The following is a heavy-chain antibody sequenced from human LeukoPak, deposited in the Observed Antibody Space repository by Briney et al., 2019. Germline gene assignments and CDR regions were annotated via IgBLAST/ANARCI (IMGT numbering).Heavy chain of an antibody. V-gene: IGHV3-21*01. D-gene: IGHD6-13*01. CDR2: ISSSSSYI. J-gene: IGHJ6*02. CDR3: ARDSSSWYTYDYYGMDV. Sequence: GGSLRLSCAASGFTFSSYSMNWVRQAPGKGLEWVSSISSSSSYIYYADSVKGRFTISRDNAKNSLYLQMNSLRAEDTAVYYCARDSSSWYTYDYYGMDVWGQGTTVTVSS. CDR1: GFTFSSYS.